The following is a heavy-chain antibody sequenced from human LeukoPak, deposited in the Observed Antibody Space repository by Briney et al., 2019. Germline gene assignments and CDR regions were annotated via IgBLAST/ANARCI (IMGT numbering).Heavy chain of an antibody. J-gene: IGHJ3*02. CDR3: AKEGDYYGSGSYRDGFDI. Sequence: PGGSLRLSCAASGFTFSSYEMNWVRQAPGKGLEWVSYINTSGNTRYYADSVKGRFTISRGSFKNTLYLQMNSLRPEDTAVYYCAKEGDYYGSGSYRDGFDIWGQGTRATVSS. CDR2: INTSGNTR. CDR1: GFTFSSYE. V-gene: IGHV3-48*03. D-gene: IGHD3-10*01.